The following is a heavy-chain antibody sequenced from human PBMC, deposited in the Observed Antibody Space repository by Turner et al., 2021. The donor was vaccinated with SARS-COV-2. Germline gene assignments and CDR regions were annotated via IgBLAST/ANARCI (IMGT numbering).Heavy chain of an antibody. J-gene: IGHJ2*01. CDR2: INSDGSAT. CDR3: VRISSYYDRGYFDL. V-gene: IGHV3-74*02. Sequence: VPLVESGGGVVQPGRSLRLSCAASGFTFSNYWMNWVRQAPGKGLVWVSRINSDGSATSYADSVKGRFTISRDNAKNTVYLQMNSLRADDTAVYYCVRISSYYDRGYFDLWGRGTLVTVSS. CDR1: GFTFSNYW. D-gene: IGHD3-22*01.